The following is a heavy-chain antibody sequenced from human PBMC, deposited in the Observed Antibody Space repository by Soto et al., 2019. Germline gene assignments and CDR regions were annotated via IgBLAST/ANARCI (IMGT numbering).Heavy chain of an antibody. D-gene: IGHD5-12*01. CDR1: GYTFTSYS. Sequence: VASVKVSCKASGYTFTSYSMHWVLQAPGQRLEWMGWINAGNGNTKYSQKFQGRVTITRDTSASTAYMELSSLRSEDTAVYYCARDLATIGDYYGMDVWGQGTTVTVSS. CDR2: INAGNGNT. V-gene: IGHV1-3*01. CDR3: ARDLATIGDYYGMDV. J-gene: IGHJ6*02.